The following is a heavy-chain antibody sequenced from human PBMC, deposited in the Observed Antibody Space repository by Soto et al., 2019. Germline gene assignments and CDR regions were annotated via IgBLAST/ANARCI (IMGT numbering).Heavy chain of an antibody. CDR1: GFTFSNYA. Sequence: EVQVLDSGGGLVQPGGSQRLSCEASGFTFSNYAMSWVRQAPGKGLEWVSTISATGSTLYADSVKGRFTISRDNSKNTGFLQMNFLRAEDTAVYYCAKVSNKWAVAQRGYFDYWGQGTLVTVSS. V-gene: IGHV3-23*01. D-gene: IGHD6-19*01. CDR3: AKVSNKWAVAQRGYFDY. J-gene: IGHJ4*02. CDR2: ISATGST.